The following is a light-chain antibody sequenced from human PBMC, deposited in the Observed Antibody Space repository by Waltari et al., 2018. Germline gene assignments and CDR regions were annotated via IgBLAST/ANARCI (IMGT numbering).Light chain of an antibody. V-gene: IGKV4-1*01. CDR1: QSLFYSSNNKNY. J-gene: IGKJ4*01. Sequence: DVVMTQSPDFLAVSLGERATIHCKSSQSLFYSSNNKNYFAWYQQKPGQPPKMLLYWASTRESGVPDRFSGSGSGTDFTLTISSLQAEDVAIYFCQQYYITPLSFGGGTRVEIK. CDR3: QQYYITPLS. CDR2: WAS.